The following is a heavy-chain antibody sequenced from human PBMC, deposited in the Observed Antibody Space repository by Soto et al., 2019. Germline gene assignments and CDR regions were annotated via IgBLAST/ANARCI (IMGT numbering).Heavy chain of an antibody. D-gene: IGHD5-12*01. V-gene: IGHV1-18*01. J-gene: IGHJ5*02. CDR1: GYTFTSYG. CDR3: ASGLVATIPRFGFAP. CDR2: ISAYNGNT. Sequence: QVQLVQSGAEVKKPGASVKVSCKASGYTFTSYGIIWVRQAPGQGLEWMGWISAYNGNTNYAQKLQGRVTMPTDTTTSTPYMALRSLRSHDTAVYYSASGLVATIPRFGFAPWGQGTLVTVSS.